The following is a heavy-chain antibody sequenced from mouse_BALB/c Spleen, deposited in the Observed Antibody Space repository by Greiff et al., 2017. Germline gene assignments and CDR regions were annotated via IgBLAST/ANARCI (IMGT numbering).Heavy chain of an antibody. J-gene: IGHJ1*01. V-gene: IGHV5-4*02. CDR2: ISDGGSYT. CDR1: GFTFSDYY. D-gene: IGHD1-1*01. CDR3: ARDHGSRWYFDV. Sequence: EVQLVESGGGLVKPGGSLKLSCAASGFTFSDYYMYWVRQTPEKRLEWVATISDGGSYTYYPDSVKGRFTISRDNAKNNLYLQMSSLKSEDTAMYYCARDHGSRWYFDVWGAGTTVTVSS.